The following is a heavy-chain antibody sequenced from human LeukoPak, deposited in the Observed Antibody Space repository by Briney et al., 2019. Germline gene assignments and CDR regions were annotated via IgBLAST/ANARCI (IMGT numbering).Heavy chain of an antibody. CDR2: IYTGGST. CDR3: ARGVTFYYYMDV. V-gene: IGHV4-4*09. CDR1: GGPISSYY. Sequence: SETLSLTCAVSGGPISSYYWSWIRQPPGQGLEWIGDIYTGGSTNYNPSLKRRGTISVDTSKKQFFLRLSSVTAEDTAVYYCARGVTFYYYMDVWGKGTTVTVSS. J-gene: IGHJ6*03. D-gene: IGHD1-14*01.